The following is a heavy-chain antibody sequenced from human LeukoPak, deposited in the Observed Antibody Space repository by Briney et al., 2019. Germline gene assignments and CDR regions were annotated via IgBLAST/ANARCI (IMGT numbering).Heavy chain of an antibody. CDR1: GFTFSSYG. CDR3: ASGIKYYYGSGSEFDY. V-gene: IGHV3-33*01. Sequence: GGSLRLSCAASGFTFSSYGLHWVRQAPGKGVGWGGVIWYDGSNKHYADSVKGRFTISRDNSKNTLYLQMNSLRAEDTAVYYCASGIKYYYGSGSEFDYWGQGTLVTVSS. CDR2: IWYDGSNK. J-gene: IGHJ4*02. D-gene: IGHD3-10*01.